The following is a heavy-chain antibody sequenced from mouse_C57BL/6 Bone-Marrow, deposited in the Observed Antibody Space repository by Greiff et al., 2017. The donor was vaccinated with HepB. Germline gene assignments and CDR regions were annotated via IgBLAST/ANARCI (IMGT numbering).Heavy chain of an antibody. Sequence: AASGVDFSRYWMSWVRRAPGKGLEWIGEINPDSSTINYAPSLKDKFIISRDNAKNTLYLQMSKVRSEDTALYYCARALITTVVAYWYFDVWGTGTTVTVSS. CDR3: ARALITTVVAYWYFDV. D-gene: IGHD1-1*01. CDR1: GVDFSRYW. V-gene: IGHV4-1*01. J-gene: IGHJ1*03. CDR2: INPDSSTI.